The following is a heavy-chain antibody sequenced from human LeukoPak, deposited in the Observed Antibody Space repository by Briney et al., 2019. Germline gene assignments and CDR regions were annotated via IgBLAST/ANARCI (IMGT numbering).Heavy chain of an antibody. CDR1: GFTFSSYA. Sequence: PGGSLRLSCAASGFTFSSYAMSWVRQAPGKGLEWVSAISGSGGSTYYADSVKGRFTISRDNSKNSLYLQMDSLRAEATALYYFAKDLEGVKCYWGQGTRVTVSS. CDR2: ISGSGGST. CDR3: AKDLEGVKCY. V-gene: IGHV3-23*01. J-gene: IGHJ4*02.